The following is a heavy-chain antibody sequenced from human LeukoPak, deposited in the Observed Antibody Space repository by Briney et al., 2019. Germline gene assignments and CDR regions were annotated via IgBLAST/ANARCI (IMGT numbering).Heavy chain of an antibody. Sequence: SETLSLTCTVSGVSISSSNSYWGWIRQPPGKGPEWIGSIYYSGNTYYNASLKSQVSISIDTSKNQFSLRLTSVTAADTALYYCAKIRGGAYNWVDPWGQGTLVTVSS. CDR2: IYYSGNT. CDR3: AKIRGGAYNWVDP. D-gene: IGHD3-10*01. CDR1: GVSISSSNSY. J-gene: IGHJ5*02. V-gene: IGHV4-39*01.